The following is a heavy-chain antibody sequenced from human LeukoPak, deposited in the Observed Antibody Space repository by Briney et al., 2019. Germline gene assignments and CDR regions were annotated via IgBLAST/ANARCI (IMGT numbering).Heavy chain of an antibody. V-gene: IGHV3-7*01. CDR3: ARVITGTTTNWFDP. CDR2: INQAGSEK. Sequence: GGSLRLSCAASGFTFSSYWMSWVRQAPGKGLEWVANINQAGSEKYYVDSVKGRFTISRDNAKNSLYLQMNSLRAEDTAVYYCARVITGTTTNWFDPWGQGTLVTVSS. CDR1: GFTFSSYW. D-gene: IGHD1-20*01. J-gene: IGHJ5*02.